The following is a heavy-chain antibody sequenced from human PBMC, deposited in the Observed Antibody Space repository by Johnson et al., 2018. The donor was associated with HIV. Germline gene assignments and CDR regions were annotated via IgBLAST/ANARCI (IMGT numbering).Heavy chain of an antibody. CDR2: IRYDGSNK. CDR3: AKYRQQLVRSAFDI. V-gene: IGHV3-30*02. CDR1: GFSVTRND. Sequence: QVQLVESGGGLVQPGGSLRLSCAASGFSVTRNDMNWVRQAPGKGLAWVACIRYDGSNKYYAAYVKGRFTLSRDNSKNTLYLQMSSLRVEDTAVYYCAKYRQQLVRSAFDIWGQGTMVTVSS. D-gene: IGHD6-13*01. J-gene: IGHJ3*02.